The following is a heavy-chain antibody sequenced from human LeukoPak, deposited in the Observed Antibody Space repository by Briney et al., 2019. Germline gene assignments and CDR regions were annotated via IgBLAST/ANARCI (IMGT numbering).Heavy chain of an antibody. D-gene: IGHD4-17*01. Sequence: PGGSLRLSCAASGFTFSSYAIHWVRQAPGKGLEWVAVISYDGSNKYYADSVKGRFTISRDNSENTLYLQMNSLRAEDTAVYYCARETGSAVGSTDFDYWGQGTLVTVSS. J-gene: IGHJ4*02. CDR2: ISYDGSNK. CDR1: GFTFSSYA. CDR3: ARETGSAVGSTDFDY. V-gene: IGHV3-30-3*01.